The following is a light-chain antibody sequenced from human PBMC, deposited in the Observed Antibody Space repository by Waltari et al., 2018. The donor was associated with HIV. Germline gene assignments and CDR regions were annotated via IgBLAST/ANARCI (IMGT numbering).Light chain of an antibody. CDR2: EVS. Sequence: HSVLTQPASVSGSPGQSITISCSGSTSALSSLNFVSWYQQSPGRAPKLIIFEVSSRPSGISDRFSGSKSGDTASLTISALRTEDEADYFCSSYSPRGSVVFGGGTKVTVL. V-gene: IGLV2-14*01. J-gene: IGLJ3*02. CDR3: SSYSPRGSVV. CDR1: TSALSSLNF.